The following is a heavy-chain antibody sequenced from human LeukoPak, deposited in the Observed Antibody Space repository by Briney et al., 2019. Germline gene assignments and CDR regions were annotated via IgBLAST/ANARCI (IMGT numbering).Heavy chain of an antibody. CDR2: ISGSGGST. V-gene: IGHV3-23*01. CDR1: GFTFSSYA. Sequence: GGSLRLSCAASGFTFSSYAMSWVRQAPGKGLEWVSAISGSGGSTYYADSVKGRFTISRDNSKNTLYLQMNSQRAEDTAVYYCAKVLMVYAIPDYFDYWGQGTLVTVSS. D-gene: IGHD2-8*01. J-gene: IGHJ4*02. CDR3: AKVLMVYAIPDYFDY.